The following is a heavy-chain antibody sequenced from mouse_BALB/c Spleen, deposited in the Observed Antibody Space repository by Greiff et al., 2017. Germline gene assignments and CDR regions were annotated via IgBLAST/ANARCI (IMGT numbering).Heavy chain of an antibody. CDR2: ISDGGSYT. J-gene: IGHJ4*01. V-gene: IGHV5-4*02. CDR1: GFTFSDYY. CDR3: ARDHYYAMDY. Sequence: DVKLVESGGGLVKPGGSLKLSCAASGFTFSDYYMYWVRQTPEKRLEWVATISDGGSYTYYPDSVKGRFTISRDNAKNNLYLQMSSLKSEDTAMYYCARDHYYAMDYWGQGTSGTVSS.